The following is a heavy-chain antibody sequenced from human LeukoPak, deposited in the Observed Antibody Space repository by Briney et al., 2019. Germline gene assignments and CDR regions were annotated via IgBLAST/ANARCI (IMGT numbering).Heavy chain of an antibody. CDR3: AREGIAAAGYHWFDP. CDR2: ISYDGSNK. J-gene: IGHJ5*02. V-gene: IGHV3-30*04. D-gene: IGHD6-13*01. CDR1: GFTFSSYA. Sequence: GGSLRLSCAASGFTFSSYAMHWVRQAPGKGLEWVAVISYDGSNKYYADSVKGRFTISRDNSKNTLYLQMNSLRAEDTAVYYCAREGIAAAGYHWFDPWGQGTLVTVSS.